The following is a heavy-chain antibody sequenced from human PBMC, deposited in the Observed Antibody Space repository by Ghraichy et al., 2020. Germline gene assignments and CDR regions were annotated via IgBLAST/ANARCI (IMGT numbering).Heavy chain of an antibody. V-gene: IGHV6-1*01. CDR2: TYYRSKWYN. J-gene: IGHJ6*02. Sequence: SQTLSLTCAISGDSVSSNSAAWNWIRQSPSRGLEWLGRTYYRSKWYNDYAVSVKSRITINPDTSKNQFSLQLNSVTPEDTAVYYCARDLWYSSSPYYYYYYGMDVWGQGTTVTVSS. D-gene: IGHD6-13*01. CDR3: ARDLWYSSSPYYYYYYGMDV. CDR1: GDSVSSNSAA.